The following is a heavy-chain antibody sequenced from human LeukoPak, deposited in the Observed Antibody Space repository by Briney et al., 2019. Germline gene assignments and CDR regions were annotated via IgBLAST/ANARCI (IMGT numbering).Heavy chain of an antibody. J-gene: IGHJ6*02. CDR2: ISSSGSTI. V-gene: IGHV3-48*03. D-gene: IGHD5-18*01. CDR1: GFTFSSYE. Sequence: PGGSLRLSCAASGFTFSSYEMNWVRQAPGKGREWVSYISSSGSTIYYADSVKGRFTISRDNAKNSLYLQMNSLSAEDTAFYYCASTSYGSGYYYYGMDVWGQGTTVTVSS. CDR3: ASTSYGSGYYYYGMDV.